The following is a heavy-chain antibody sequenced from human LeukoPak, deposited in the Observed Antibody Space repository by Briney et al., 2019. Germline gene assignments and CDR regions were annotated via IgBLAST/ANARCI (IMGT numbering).Heavy chain of an antibody. Sequence: GSLRLSCAASGFSFSTYWMSWVRQAPGKGLQWVANIKQDGSEKNYVDSVKGRFTISRDNAKNSLYLQMNSLRAEDTAVYYCARARLTLAREVIIKADYWGQGILVTVSS. D-gene: IGHD3-10*01. CDR1: GFSFSTYW. J-gene: IGHJ4*02. V-gene: IGHV3-7*03. CDR3: ARARLTLAREVIIKADY. CDR2: IKQDGSEK.